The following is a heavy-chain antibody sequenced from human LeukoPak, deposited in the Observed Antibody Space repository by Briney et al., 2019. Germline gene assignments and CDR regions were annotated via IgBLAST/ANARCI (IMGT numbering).Heavy chain of an antibody. CDR2: VNHSGYT. J-gene: IGHJ4*02. CDR3: ARQLYGSDY. V-gene: IGHV4-34*01. CDR1: GYSISTYY. Sequence: SETLSLTCAVSGYSISTYYWSWIRQSPEKGLEWIGEVNHSGYTNLNPSLKSRVTISVDTSKNQFSLKLSSLTAADTAVYYCARQLYGSDYWGQGTLVTVSS. D-gene: IGHD4-17*01.